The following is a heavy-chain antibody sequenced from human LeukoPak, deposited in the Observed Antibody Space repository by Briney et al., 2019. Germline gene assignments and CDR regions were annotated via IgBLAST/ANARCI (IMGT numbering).Heavy chain of an antibody. CDR1: GFTFSTNV. V-gene: IGHV3-33*01. CDR2: IWHDGSNK. D-gene: IGHD5-18*01. J-gene: IGHJ4*02. Sequence: PGRSLRLSCVASGFTFSTNVMHWVRQAPRXGLEWVALIWHDGSNKYYADSLKDRFTIAKDNSKNTLYLQMNSLSAEDTAVYYCARDRGYTYGHPFDYWGQGTLVTVSS. CDR3: ARDRGYTYGHPFDY.